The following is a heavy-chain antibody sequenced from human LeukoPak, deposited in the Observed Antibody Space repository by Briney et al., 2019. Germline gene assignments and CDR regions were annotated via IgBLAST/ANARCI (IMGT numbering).Heavy chain of an antibody. CDR2: IKQDGSEK. CDR1: GFTFNYYW. V-gene: IGHV3-7*03. Sequence: PGGSLRLSCAASGFTFNYYWMTWVRQAPGKGLEWVANIKQDGSEKYYVDSVKGRFTISRDNSKNTLYLQMNSLRVEDTAIYYCAKDLNFWSGYFSDAFDIWGQGTMVTVSS. D-gene: IGHD3-3*01. J-gene: IGHJ3*02. CDR3: AKDLNFWSGYFSDAFDI.